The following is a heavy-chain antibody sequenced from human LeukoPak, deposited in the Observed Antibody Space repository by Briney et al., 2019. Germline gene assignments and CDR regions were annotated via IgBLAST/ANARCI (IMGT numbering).Heavy chain of an antibody. V-gene: IGHV1-2*06. CDR2: INPNSGGT. Sequence: GASVKVSCKASGYTFTGYYMHWVRQAPGQGLAWMGRINPNSGGTNYAQKFQGRVTMTRDTSISTAYMELSRLRSDDTAVYYCARVQQLGRDFDYWGQGTLVTVSS. CDR3: ARVQQLGRDFDY. D-gene: IGHD6-13*01. CDR1: GYTFTGYY. J-gene: IGHJ4*02.